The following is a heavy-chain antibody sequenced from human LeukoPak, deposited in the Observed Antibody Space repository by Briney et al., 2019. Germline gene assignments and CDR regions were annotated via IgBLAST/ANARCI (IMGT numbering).Heavy chain of an antibody. D-gene: IGHD3-16*01. CDR1: GFTFSSYW. V-gene: IGHV3-7*03. CDR3: ARGGGLDV. J-gene: IGHJ6*02. CDR2: INHNGNVN. Sequence: GGSLRLSCAASGFTFSSYWMNWASQAPGKGLEWVASINHNGNVNYYVDSVKGRFTVSRDNAKNSLYLQMSNLRAEDTAVYFCARGGGLDVWGQGATVTVSS.